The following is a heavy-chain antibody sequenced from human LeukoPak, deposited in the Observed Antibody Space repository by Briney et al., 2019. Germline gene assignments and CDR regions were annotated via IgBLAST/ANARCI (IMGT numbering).Heavy chain of an antibody. J-gene: IGHJ3*02. CDR1: GFTFSSYW. CDR2: INQDGSEK. D-gene: IGHD3-22*01. Sequence: GGSLRLSCAASGFTFSSYWMTWVRQAPGKGLEWVANINQDGSEKFYVDSVKGRFTTSRDNAKNSLHVQMNSLRAEDTAVYYCARDPYYYESSGYFFGAFDIWGQGTMVTVSS. CDR3: ARDPYYYESSGYFFGAFDI. V-gene: IGHV3-7*01.